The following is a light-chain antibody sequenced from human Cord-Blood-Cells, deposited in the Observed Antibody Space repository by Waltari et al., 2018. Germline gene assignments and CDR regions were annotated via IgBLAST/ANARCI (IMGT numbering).Light chain of an antibody. V-gene: IGLV2-14*01. J-gene: IGLJ2*01. CDR2: EVS. CDR3: SSYTSSSTLVV. Sequence: QSALTQPASVSGSPGQSITIYCPATTSHVGGYNYVSWYQQHPGKAPKLMIYEVSNRPSGVSNRFSGSKSGNTASLTISGLQAEDEADYYCSSYTSSSTLVVFGGGTKLTVL. CDR1: TSHVGGYNY.